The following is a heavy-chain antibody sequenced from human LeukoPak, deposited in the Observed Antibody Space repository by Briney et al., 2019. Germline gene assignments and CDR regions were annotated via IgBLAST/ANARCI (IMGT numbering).Heavy chain of an antibody. V-gene: IGHV1-3*01. CDR2: INAGNGNT. Sequence: ASVKVSCKASGYTFTSYAMHWVRQAPGQRLEWMGWINAGNGNTKYSQKFQGRVTITRDTSASTAYMELSSLRSEDTAVYYCATGSSGYYNFDYWGQGTLVTVSS. D-gene: IGHD3-22*01. J-gene: IGHJ4*02. CDR3: ATGSSGYYNFDY. CDR1: GYTFTSYA.